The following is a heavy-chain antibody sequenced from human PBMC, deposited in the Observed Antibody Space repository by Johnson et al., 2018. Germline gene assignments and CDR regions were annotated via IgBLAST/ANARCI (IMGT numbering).Heavy chain of an antibody. V-gene: IGHV3-48*02. CDR3: ARDLGWESLLTPNAFEI. D-gene: IGHD1-26*01. CDR1: GFTFSSYN. Sequence: VQLQESGGGVVQPGRSLRLSCAASGFTFSSYNMNWVRQAPGKGLEWVSYISSSNSTMFYADSVKGRFTISRDNAKNSLYLQMNSLRDEDTAGYYCARDLGWESLLTPNAFEIWGQGTMVTVSS. CDR2: ISSSNSTM. J-gene: IGHJ3*02.